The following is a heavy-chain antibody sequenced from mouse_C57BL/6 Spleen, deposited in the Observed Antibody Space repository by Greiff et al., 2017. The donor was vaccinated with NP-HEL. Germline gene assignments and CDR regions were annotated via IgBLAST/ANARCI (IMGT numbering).Heavy chain of an antibody. CDR1: GFSFTTYA. D-gene: IGHD1-1*01. Sequence: EVHLVESGGGLVQPKGSLKLSCAASGFSFTTYAMNWVRQAPGQGLEWVGRIRSKSNNYATYYADSVKDRFTISRDDSESMLYLQMNNLKTDDTAMYYCVRGGEYYGSLYAMDYWGQGTSVTVSS. V-gene: IGHV10-1*01. CDR2: IRSKSNNYAT. J-gene: IGHJ4*01. CDR3: VRGGEYYGSLYAMDY.